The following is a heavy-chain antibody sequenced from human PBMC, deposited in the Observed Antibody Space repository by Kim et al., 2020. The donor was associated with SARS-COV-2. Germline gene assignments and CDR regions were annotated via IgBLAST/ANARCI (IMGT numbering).Heavy chain of an antibody. J-gene: IGHJ4*02. CDR2: INRSSGST. V-gene: IGHV3-20*04. D-gene: IGHD3-10*01. CDR3: VRGYVGGPFDL. Sequence: GGSLRLSCAASGFTFDDYGMSWVRQVPGKGLEWVSCINRSSGSTCYADSVKGRFIISRDNAKKSLYLQMNTLRGDDTALYYCVRGYVGGPFDLWGQGTRVTVSS. CDR1: GFTFDDYG.